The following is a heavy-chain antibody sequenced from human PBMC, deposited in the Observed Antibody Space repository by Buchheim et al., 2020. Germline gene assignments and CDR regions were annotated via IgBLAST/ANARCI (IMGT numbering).Heavy chain of an antibody. CDR1: GGSISISSYS. CDR2: IYYSGRT. J-gene: IGHJ5*02. V-gene: IGHV4-39*01. Sequence: QLQLQESGPGLVKPSETLSLTCTVSGGSISISSYSWGWIRQPPGKGLEWIGNIYYSGRTHYNPSLKSRISISVDTSKNQFSLKLNSVTAADTAVYYCARPQSVVGRNIHWFDPWGQGTL. CDR3: ARPQSVVGRNIHWFDP. D-gene: IGHD1-26*01.